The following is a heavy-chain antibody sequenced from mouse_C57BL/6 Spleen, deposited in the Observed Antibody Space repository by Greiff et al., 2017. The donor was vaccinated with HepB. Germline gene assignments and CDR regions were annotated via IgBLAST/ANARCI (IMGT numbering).Heavy chain of an antibody. D-gene: IGHD1-1*01. Sequence: QVQLKESGAELVKPGASVKLSCKASGYTFTEYTIHWVKQRSGQGLEWIGWFYPGSGSIKYNEKFKDKATLTADKSSSTVYMELSRLTSEDSAVYFCARHEAPYYGSPSPFAYWGQGTLVTVSA. V-gene: IGHV1-62-2*01. J-gene: IGHJ3*01. CDR2: FYPGSGSI. CDR1: GYTFTEYT. CDR3: ARHEAPYYGSPSPFAY.